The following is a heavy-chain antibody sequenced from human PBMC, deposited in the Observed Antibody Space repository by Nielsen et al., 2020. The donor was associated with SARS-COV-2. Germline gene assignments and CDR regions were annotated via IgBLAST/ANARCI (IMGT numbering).Heavy chain of an antibody. V-gene: IGHV3-33*01. CDR2: IWYDGSNK. CDR3: ARDRGNAPFDY. D-gene: IGHD1-1*01. Sequence: GSLRLSCAASGFTFSSYGMHWVRQAPGKGLEWVAVIWYDGSNKYYADSVKGRFTISRDNSKNTLYLQMNSLRAEDTAVYYCARDRGNAPFDYWGQGTLVTVSS. J-gene: IGHJ4*02. CDR1: GFTFSSYG.